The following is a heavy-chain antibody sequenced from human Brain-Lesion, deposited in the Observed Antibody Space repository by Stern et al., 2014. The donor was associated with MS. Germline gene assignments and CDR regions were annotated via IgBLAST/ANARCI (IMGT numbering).Heavy chain of an antibody. J-gene: IGHJ6*02. Sequence: VQLVESGPGLVKPSQTLSLSCTVSGGSISSGGYYWSWIRQPAGKGLEWIGRIFNSGSTSYNPSLKCRVTISIDTSKNQFSLRLNPMTAADTAVYYCARGRVVPGFQYYATDVWGQGTTVIVSS. D-gene: IGHD2-2*01. V-gene: IGHV4-61*02. CDR2: IFNSGST. CDR1: GGSISSGGYY. CDR3: ARGRVVPGFQYYATDV.